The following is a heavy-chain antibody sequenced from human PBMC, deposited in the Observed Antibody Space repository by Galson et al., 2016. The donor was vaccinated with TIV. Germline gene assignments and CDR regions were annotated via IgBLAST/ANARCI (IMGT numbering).Heavy chain of an antibody. Sequence: SLRLSCAASGFKFTDFAMDWVRQPPGKGLEWVSGITGSGGRTDYGASVKGRFIVSRDNSKKTLYLQLNSLTADDTAVYYCVKEPFSTVLYGFDDWGQGTMVTVSS. CDR2: ITGSGGRT. D-gene: IGHD2/OR15-2a*01. J-gene: IGHJ3*01. V-gene: IGHV3-23*01. CDR3: VKEPFSTVLYGFDD. CDR1: GFKFTDFA.